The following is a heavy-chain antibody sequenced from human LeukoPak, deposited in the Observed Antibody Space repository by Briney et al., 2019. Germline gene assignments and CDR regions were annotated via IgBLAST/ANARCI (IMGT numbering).Heavy chain of an antibody. Sequence: SETLSLTCTVSGGSISSGDYYWSWIRQPPGKGLEWIGYIYYSGSTYYNPSLKSRVTISVDTSKNQFSLKLSSVTAADTAVYYCARDGVGLRWYQGGWYFDLWGRGTLVTVSS. CDR1: GGSISSGDYY. J-gene: IGHJ2*01. CDR2: IYYSGST. V-gene: IGHV4-30-4*01. D-gene: IGHD4-23*01. CDR3: ARDGVGLRWYQGGWYFDL.